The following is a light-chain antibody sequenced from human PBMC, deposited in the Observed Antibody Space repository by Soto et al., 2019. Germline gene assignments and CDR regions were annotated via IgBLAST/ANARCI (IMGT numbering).Light chain of an antibody. Sequence: EIVMTQSPATLSVSPGERAIVSCRASQSVSDNLAWYQQTPGRAPRLIIYGASIRATGVPARFSGSGSGTEFTLTISSLQSEDFAVYYCQQYDYWPPYTFGQGTKVEIK. CDR1: QSVSDN. CDR2: GAS. V-gene: IGKV3-15*01. CDR3: QQYDYWPPYT. J-gene: IGKJ2*01.